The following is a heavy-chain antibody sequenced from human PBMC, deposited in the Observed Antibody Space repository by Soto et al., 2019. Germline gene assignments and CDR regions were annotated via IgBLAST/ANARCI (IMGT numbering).Heavy chain of an antibody. V-gene: IGHV1-69*13. CDR3: AMGDCSSTSCYVDYYYGMDV. Sequence: SVKVSCKASGGTFSSYAISWVRQAPGQGLEWMGGIIPIFGTANYAQKVQGRVTITADESTSTAYMELSSLRSEDTAVYYCAMGDCSSTSCYVDYYYGMDVWGQGTTVTVSS. J-gene: IGHJ6*02. D-gene: IGHD2-2*01. CDR1: GGTFSSYA. CDR2: IIPIFGTA.